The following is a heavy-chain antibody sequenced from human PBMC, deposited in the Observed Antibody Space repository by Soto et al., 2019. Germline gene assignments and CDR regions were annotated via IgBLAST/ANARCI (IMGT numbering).Heavy chain of an antibody. CDR3: AAENGYYYDSSGPTPRDAFDI. Sequence: SVKVSCKASGFTFTSSAVQWVRQARGQRLEWIGWIVVGSGNTNYAQKFQERVTITRDMSTSTAYMELSSLRSEDTAVYYCAAENGYYYDSSGPTPRDAFDIWGQGTMVTVSS. V-gene: IGHV1-58*01. J-gene: IGHJ3*02. CDR2: IVVGSGNT. D-gene: IGHD3-22*01. CDR1: GFTFTSSA.